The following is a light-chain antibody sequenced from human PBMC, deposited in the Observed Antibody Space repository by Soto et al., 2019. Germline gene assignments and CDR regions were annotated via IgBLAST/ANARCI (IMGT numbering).Light chain of an antibody. CDR3: HHFGSSPET. CDR2: SAT. V-gene: IGKV3-20*01. J-gene: IGKJ1*01. Sequence: EVVLTQSPGTLSLSPGERATLSCRASQSVADTYLAWYQQKPGRSPSLLFYSATRRATGIPDRFSGSGSGTDFTLTMNTLEPDDFAVYYCHHFGSSPETFGQGTKVE. CDR1: QSVADTY.